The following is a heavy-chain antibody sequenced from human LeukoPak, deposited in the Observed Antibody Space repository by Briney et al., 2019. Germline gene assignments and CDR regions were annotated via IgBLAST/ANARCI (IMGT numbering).Heavy chain of an antibody. CDR2: IYHSGST. CDR1: GGSISSGGYS. V-gene: IGHV4-30-2*01. CDR3: ASSQVGYCSSTSCYHYYFDY. D-gene: IGHD2-2*01. J-gene: IGHJ4*02. Sequence: SETLSLTCAVSGGSISSGGYSWSWIRQPPGKGLEWIGYIYHSGSTYYNPSLKSRVTISVDRSKYQFSLKLSTVTAADTAVYYCASSQVGYCSSTSCYHYYFDYWGQGTLVTVSS.